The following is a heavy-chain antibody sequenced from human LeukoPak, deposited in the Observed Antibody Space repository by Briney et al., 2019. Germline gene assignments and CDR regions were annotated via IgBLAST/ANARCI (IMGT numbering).Heavy chain of an antibody. CDR2: IYYSGST. J-gene: IGHJ6*03. CDR3: ARVSSSSSLYYYYYMDV. Sequence: PSQTLSLTCTVSGGSISSGDYYWSWIRQPPGKGLGWIGYIYYSGSTYYNPSLKSRVTISVDTSKNQFSLKLSSVTAADTAVYYCARVSSSSSLYYYYYMDVWGKGTTVTVSS. D-gene: IGHD6-6*01. V-gene: IGHV4-30-4*08. CDR1: GGSISSGDYY.